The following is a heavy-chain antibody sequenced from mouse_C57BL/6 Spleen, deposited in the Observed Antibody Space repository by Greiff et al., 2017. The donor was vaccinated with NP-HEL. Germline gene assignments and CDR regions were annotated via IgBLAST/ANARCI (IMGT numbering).Heavy chain of an antibody. V-gene: IGHV1-80*01. J-gene: IGHJ2*01. CDR3: ARTGSSSYYFDY. D-gene: IGHD1-1*01. CDR2: IYPGDGDT. CDR1: GYAFSSYW. Sequence: VQLQQSGAELVKPGASVKISCKASGYAFSSYWMNWVKQRPGKGLEWIGQIYPGDGDTNYNGKFKGKATLTADKSSSTAYMQLSSLTSEDSAVYFGARTGSSSYYFDYWGQGTTLTVSS.